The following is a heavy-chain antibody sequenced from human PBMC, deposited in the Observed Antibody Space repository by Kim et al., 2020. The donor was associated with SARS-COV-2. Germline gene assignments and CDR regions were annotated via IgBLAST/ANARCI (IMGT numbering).Heavy chain of an antibody. CDR1: GGSIRSGGKF. J-gene: IGHJ4*02. CDR3: ARGQPRDY. CDR2: ISYSGNS. V-gene: IGHV4-31*03. D-gene: IGHD2-2*01. Sequence: SETLSLTCSVSGGSIRSGGKFWTWIRQHPAKGLEWIGYISYSGNSHYSPSLRSRVSISLQTSENQFSLELTSVTAADTAVYYGARGQPRDYWGQGILVTV.